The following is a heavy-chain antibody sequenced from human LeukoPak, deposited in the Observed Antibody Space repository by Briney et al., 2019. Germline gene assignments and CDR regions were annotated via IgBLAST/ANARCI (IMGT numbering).Heavy chain of an antibody. D-gene: IGHD4-17*01. V-gene: IGHV4-30-2*01. Sequence: SQTLSLTCAVSGGSISSGGYSWSWIRQPPGKGLEWIGYIYHSGSTYYNPSLKSRVTISVDRSKNQFSLKLSSVTAADTAVYYCARAKGDYDHFDYWGQGTLVTVSS. CDR3: ARAKGDYDHFDY. CDR1: GGSISSGGYS. CDR2: IYHSGST. J-gene: IGHJ4*02.